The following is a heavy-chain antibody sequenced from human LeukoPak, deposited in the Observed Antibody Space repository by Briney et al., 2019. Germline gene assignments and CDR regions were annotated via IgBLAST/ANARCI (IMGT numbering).Heavy chain of an antibody. Sequence: GGSLRLSCAASGFTFSNAWMSWVRQAPGKGLEWVANIKQDGSEKYYVDSVKGRFTISRDNAKNSLYLQMNSLRAEDTAVYYCAKDPRRAHLSWGQGTLVTVSS. CDR2: IKQDGSEK. D-gene: IGHD3-16*01. V-gene: IGHV3-7*03. J-gene: IGHJ4*02. CDR1: GFTFSNAW. CDR3: AKDPRRAHLS.